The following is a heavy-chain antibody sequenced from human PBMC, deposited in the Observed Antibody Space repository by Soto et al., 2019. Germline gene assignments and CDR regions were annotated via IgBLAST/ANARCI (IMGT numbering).Heavy chain of an antibody. J-gene: IGHJ4*02. V-gene: IGHV4-39*02. CDR3: ARESASSDYYVDY. CDR1: GGSISSSSYY. CDR2: IYYSGST. D-gene: IGHD3-22*01. Sequence: NPSETLSLTCTVSGGSISSSSYYWGWIRQPPGKGLEWIGSIYYSGSTYYNPSLKSRVTISVDTSKNQFSLKLSSVTAADTAVYYCARESASSDYYVDYWGQGTLGTVS.